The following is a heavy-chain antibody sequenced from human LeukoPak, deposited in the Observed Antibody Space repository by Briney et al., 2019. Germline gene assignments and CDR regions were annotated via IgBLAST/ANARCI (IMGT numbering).Heavy chain of an antibody. CDR1: GGSISSYY. D-gene: IGHD6-13*01. CDR2: IYYSGST. V-gene: IGHV4-59*08. CDR3: ARLSSGSSSWYDIDY. Sequence: PSETLPLTCTVSGGSISSYYWSWIRQPPGKGLEWIGYIYYSGSTNYNPSLKSRVTISVDTSKNQFSLKLSSVTAADTAVYYCARLSSGSSSWYDIDYWGQGTLVTVSS. J-gene: IGHJ4*02.